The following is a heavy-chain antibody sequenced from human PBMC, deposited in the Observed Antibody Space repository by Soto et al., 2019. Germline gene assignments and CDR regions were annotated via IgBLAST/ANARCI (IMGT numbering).Heavy chain of an antibody. CDR2: TNAGYGNT. CDR3: ARDTGDGTFDF. D-gene: IGHD7-27*01. V-gene: IGHV1-3*01. Sequence: ASVQVSCKASGYTFSSYAMHWVRQAPGQRLEWMGWTNAGYGNTKSSQKFQDRVTISRHTSASTAYMELTSLRSEDTAVYYCARDTGDGTFDFWGQGTLVTVSS. J-gene: IGHJ4*02. CDR1: GYTFSSYA.